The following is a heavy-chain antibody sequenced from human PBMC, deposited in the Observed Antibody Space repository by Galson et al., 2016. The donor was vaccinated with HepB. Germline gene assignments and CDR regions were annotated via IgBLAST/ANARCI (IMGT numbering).Heavy chain of an antibody. J-gene: IGHJ4*02. Sequence: SLRLSCAASGFTFKNYWMSWVRQAPGKGLERVANIKPDGSDANYVDSVRGRFTISRDNAKNSLFLQMNVVRAEDTAVYYCATTRLSDNWGQGTLVTVSS. CDR3: ATTRLSDN. D-gene: IGHD3-16*01. CDR2: IKPDGSDA. CDR1: GFTFKNYW. V-gene: IGHV3-7*01.